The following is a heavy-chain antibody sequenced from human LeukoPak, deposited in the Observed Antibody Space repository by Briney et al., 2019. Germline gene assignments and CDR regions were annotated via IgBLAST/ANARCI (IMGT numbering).Heavy chain of an antibody. D-gene: IGHD2-2*01. Sequence: SETLSLTCTVSGGSISSYYWSWIRQPAGKGLEWIGRIYTSGSINYNPSLKSRVTISVDTSKNQFSLKLSSVTAADTAVYYCASMVVVPAAIGAFDIWGQGTMVTVSS. CDR1: GGSISSYY. J-gene: IGHJ3*02. CDR3: ASMVVVPAAIGAFDI. V-gene: IGHV4-4*07. CDR2: IYTSGSI.